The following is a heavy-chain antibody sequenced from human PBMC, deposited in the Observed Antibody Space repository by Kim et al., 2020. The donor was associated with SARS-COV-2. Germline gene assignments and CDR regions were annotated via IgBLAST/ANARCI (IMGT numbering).Heavy chain of an antibody. V-gene: IGHV4-59*01. CDR1: DGSIINYY. CDR3: ARGGWYSDY. D-gene: IGHD6-19*01. CDR2: IHYSGNS. Sequence: SETLSLTCIVSDGSIINYYWSWIRQPSGKGLEWIGYIHYSGNSNYNPSLKSRVTMSVDTSKNHFSLKLSSVTTADTAVYFCARGGWYSDYWGQGTLVTVS. J-gene: IGHJ4*02.